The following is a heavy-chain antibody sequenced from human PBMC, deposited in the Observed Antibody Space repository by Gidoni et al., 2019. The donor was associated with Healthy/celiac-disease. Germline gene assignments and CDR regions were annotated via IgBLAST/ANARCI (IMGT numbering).Heavy chain of an antibody. J-gene: IGHJ4*02. CDR1: GFTFSSYG. V-gene: IGHV3-33*01. CDR2: IWYDGSNK. D-gene: IGHD5-12*01. Sequence: QVQLVESGGGVVQPGRSLRLSCAASGFTFSSYGMHWVRQVPCKGLEWVAVIWYDGSNKYYADSVKGRFTISRDNSKNTLYLQMNSLRAEDTAVYYCAREGIGAGFDYWGQGTLVTVSS. CDR3: AREGIGAGFDY.